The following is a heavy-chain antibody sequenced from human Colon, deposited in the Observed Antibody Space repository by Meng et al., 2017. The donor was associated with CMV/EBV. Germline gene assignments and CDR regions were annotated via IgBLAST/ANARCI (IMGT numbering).Heavy chain of an antibody. D-gene: IGHD1-26*01. V-gene: IGHV3-33*06. J-gene: IGHJ4*02. Sequence: CAASGFTFSDNGMHWVRQAPGKGLEWVASIWYDGTNKKYVDSVRGRFTISRDNSKDTLYLQMNSLRAEDAAVYYCAKEGWDRNYYFDFWGQGTLVTVSS. CDR1: GFTFSDNG. CDR3: AKEGWDRNYYFDF. CDR2: IWYDGTNK.